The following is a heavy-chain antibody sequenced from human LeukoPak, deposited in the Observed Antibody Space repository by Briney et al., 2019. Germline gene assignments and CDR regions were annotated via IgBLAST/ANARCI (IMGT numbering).Heavy chain of an antibody. Sequence: GGSLRLSCAASGFTFSSYSMNWVRQAPGKGLEWVSSISSSSSYIYYADSVKGRFTISRDNAKNSLYLQMNSLRAEDTAVYYCARDRLVLGYSSGWPHPPHDAFDIWGQGTMVTVSS. CDR1: GFTFSSYS. V-gene: IGHV3-21*01. D-gene: IGHD6-19*01. CDR3: ARDRLVLGYSSGWPHPPHDAFDI. CDR2: ISSSSSYI. J-gene: IGHJ3*02.